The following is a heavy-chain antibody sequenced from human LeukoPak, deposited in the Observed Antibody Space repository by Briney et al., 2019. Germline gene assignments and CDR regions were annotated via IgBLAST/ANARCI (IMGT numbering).Heavy chain of an antibody. CDR2: INPNSGGT. CDR1: GYTFTGYY. Sequence: ASVKASCKASGYTFTGYYMHWVRQAPGQGLEWMGRINPNSGGTNYAQKFQGRVTMTRDTSISTAYMELSRLRSDDTAVYYCARVPDYYDSSGSRKGYAFDIWGQGTMVTVSS. CDR3: ARVPDYYDSSGSRKGYAFDI. V-gene: IGHV1-2*06. J-gene: IGHJ3*02. D-gene: IGHD3-22*01.